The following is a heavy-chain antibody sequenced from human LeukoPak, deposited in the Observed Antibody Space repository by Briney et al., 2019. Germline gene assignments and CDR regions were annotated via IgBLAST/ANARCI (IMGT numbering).Heavy chain of an antibody. J-gene: IGHJ4*02. V-gene: IGHV3-21*01. Sequence: GGSLRLSCAASGFTFSSYSMNWVRQALGKGLEWVSSISSSSSYIYYADSVKGRFTISRDNAKNSLYLQMNSLRAEDTAVYYCARAGDYYDSSGLFDYWGQGTLVTVSS. CDR1: GFTFSSYS. CDR3: ARAGDYYDSSGLFDY. D-gene: IGHD3-22*01. CDR2: ISSSSSYI.